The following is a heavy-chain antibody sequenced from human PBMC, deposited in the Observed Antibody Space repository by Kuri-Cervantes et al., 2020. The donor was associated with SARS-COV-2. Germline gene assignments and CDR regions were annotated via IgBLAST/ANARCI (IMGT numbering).Heavy chain of an antibody. Sequence: GESLKISCAASGFTFSSYSMNWVRQAPGKGLEWVSYISSSSSTIYYADSVKGRFTISRDNAKNSLYLQMNSLRAEDTALYYCARDSSRWYRQAASGHSWGQGTLVTVSS. V-gene: IGHV3-48*01. CDR1: GFTFSSYS. CDR2: ISSSSSTI. D-gene: IGHD6-13*01. CDR3: ARDSSRWYRQAASGHS. J-gene: IGHJ4*02.